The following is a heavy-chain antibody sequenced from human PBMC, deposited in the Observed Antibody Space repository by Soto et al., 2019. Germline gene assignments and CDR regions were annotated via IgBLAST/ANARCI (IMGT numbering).Heavy chain of an antibody. J-gene: IGHJ4*02. CDR2: IYWDDDR. Sequence: QITLKESGPTLVKPTQTLTLTCTFSGFSLSTSGVGVGWIRQAPGKALEWLALIYWDDDRRYSPSLRGRLTITKDTSKNQVVLTMTNMDPVDTATSYCAHRRFDTRGSYPTAFDYWGQGTLVTVSS. V-gene: IGHV2-5*02. D-gene: IGHD3-22*01. CDR1: GFSLSTSGVG. CDR3: AHRRFDTRGSYPTAFDY.